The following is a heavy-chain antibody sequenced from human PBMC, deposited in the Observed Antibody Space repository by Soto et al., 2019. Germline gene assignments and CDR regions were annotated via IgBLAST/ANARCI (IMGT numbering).Heavy chain of an antibody. J-gene: IGHJ3*02. D-gene: IGHD2-15*01. CDR3: ARAPTAGYCSGGSCYFDRGAFDI. CDR2: IYHSGST. Sequence: QVQLQESGPGLVKPSGTLSLTCAVSSGSISSSNWWSWVRQPPGKGLEWIGEIYHSGSTNYNPSLKSRVTISVAKSKNQFSLKLSSVTAADTAVYYCARAPTAGYCSGGSCYFDRGAFDIWGQGTMVTVSS. V-gene: IGHV4-4*02. CDR1: SGSISSSNW.